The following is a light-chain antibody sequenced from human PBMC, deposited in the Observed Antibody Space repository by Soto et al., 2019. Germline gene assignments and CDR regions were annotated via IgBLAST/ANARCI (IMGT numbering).Light chain of an antibody. V-gene: IGKV3-20*01. Sequence: EIVLTQSPGTLSLSPGERATLSCRASQSVTSSYLAWWQQKPGQAPRLLIYGASSRATGIPDRFSGSGSGTDFTLTISRLEPEDFAVYYCHEYNTWPWTFGQGTKVDIK. J-gene: IGKJ1*01. CDR3: HEYNTWPWT. CDR2: GAS. CDR1: QSVTSSY.